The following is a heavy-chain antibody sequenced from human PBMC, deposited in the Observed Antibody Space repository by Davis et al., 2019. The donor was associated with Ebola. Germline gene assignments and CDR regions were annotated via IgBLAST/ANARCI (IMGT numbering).Heavy chain of an antibody. CDR3: ARELRVRVGIDY. CDR1: GFTFSSYA. J-gene: IGHJ4*02. Sequence: GESLKISCAASGFTFSSYAMSWIRQAPGKGLEWVSYISSSGSTIYYADSVKGRFTISRDNAKNSLYLQMNSLRAEDTAVYYCARELRVRVGIDYWGQGTLVTVSS. V-gene: IGHV3-11*01. CDR2: ISSSGSTI. D-gene: IGHD3-16*01.